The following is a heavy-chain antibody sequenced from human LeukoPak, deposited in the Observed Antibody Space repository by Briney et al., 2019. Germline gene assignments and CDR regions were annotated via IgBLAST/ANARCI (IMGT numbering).Heavy chain of an antibody. D-gene: IGHD3-10*01. J-gene: IGHJ6*03. CDR3: AKDARGDYYYYMDV. CDR2: IRYDGSNK. CDR1: GFTFSSYG. Sequence: SGGSLRLSCAASGFTFSSYGMHWVRQAPGKGLEWVAFIRYDGSNKYYADSVKGRFTISRDNSKNTLYLQMNSLRAEDTAVYYCAKDARGDYYYYMDVWGKGTTVTVSS. V-gene: IGHV3-30*02.